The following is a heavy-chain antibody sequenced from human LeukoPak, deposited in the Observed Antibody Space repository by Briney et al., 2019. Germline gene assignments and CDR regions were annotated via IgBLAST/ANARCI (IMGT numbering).Heavy chain of an antibody. CDR1: GFTFTSSA. Sequence: GTSVKVSCKASGFTFTSSAVQWVRQARGQRLEWIGWIVVGSGNTNYAQKFQERVTITRDMSTSTAYMELSSLRSEDTAVYYCVAGDYDFWSGYYRENFYFDYWGQGTLVTVSS. CDR2: IVVGSGNT. V-gene: IGHV1-58*01. J-gene: IGHJ4*02. D-gene: IGHD3-3*01. CDR3: VAGDYDFWSGYYRENFYFDY.